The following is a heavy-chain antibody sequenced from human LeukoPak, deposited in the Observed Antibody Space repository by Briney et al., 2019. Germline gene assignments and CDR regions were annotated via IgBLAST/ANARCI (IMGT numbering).Heavy chain of an antibody. CDR3: ARAPQYYDISTDYYNGYGYFDY. CDR1: GGSISSYY. D-gene: IGHD3-9*01. J-gene: IGHJ4*02. CDR2: IYHTGST. Sequence: SETLSLTCTVSGGSISSYYWNWIRQPPGKGLEWIGYIYHTGSTTYNPSLKSRVSISVDTSKNQFSLKLSSVTAADTAVYYCARAPQYYDISTDYYNGYGYFDYWGQGTLVTVSS. V-gene: IGHV4-59*12.